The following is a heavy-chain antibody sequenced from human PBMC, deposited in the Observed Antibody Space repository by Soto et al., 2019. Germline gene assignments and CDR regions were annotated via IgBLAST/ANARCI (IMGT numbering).Heavy chain of an antibody. CDR2: VYHTGRT. J-gene: IGHJ4*02. CDR3: ASDSDYLDS. Sequence: PWETLSLPCTVSGGSFKSGSYSWSWLRQPPGKGLEWIGYVYHTGRTSYNPSLKSRVSISMDTSKNQFSVNLDSVTAADTAVYFCASDSDYLDSVGQGTLVTVCS. V-gene: IGHV4-61*01. CDR1: GGSFKSGSYS.